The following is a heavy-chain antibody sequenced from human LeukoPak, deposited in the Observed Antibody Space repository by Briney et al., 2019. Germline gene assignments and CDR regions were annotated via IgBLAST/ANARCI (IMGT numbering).Heavy chain of an antibody. Sequence: GRSLRLSCTASGFTFGDYAMSWVRQAPGKGLEWVGFIGSKAYGGTTEYAASVKGRFTISRDDSKSIAYLQMNSLKTEDTAVYYCTRDLYGDYQYYFDYWGQGTLVTVSS. J-gene: IGHJ4*02. CDR3: TRDLYGDYQYYFDY. CDR2: IGSKAYGGTT. D-gene: IGHD4-17*01. V-gene: IGHV3-49*04. CDR1: GFTFGDYA.